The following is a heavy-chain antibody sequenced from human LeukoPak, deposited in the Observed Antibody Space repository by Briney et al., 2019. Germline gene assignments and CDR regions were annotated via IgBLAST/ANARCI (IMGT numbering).Heavy chain of an antibody. V-gene: IGHV2-5*02. D-gene: IGHD1-14*01. J-gene: IGHJ4*02. CDR2: DVWDDDK. Sequence: SGPTLVHPTQTLTLTFTFSGLSLSTSGVGVGWIRQPPEKALEWLSVDVWDDDKHYIPSLRSRLTITKDTSKNQVVLTMTNMDPVDTATYYCAHRMTGMQDYYFDYWGQGTLVTVSS. CDR1: GLSLSTSGVG. CDR3: AHRMTGMQDYYFDY.